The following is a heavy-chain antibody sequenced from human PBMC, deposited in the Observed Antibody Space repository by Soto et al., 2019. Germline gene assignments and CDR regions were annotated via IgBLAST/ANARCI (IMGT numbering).Heavy chain of an antibody. J-gene: IGHJ3*02. CDR3: ARVTRFPDAFDI. CDR2: IIHNGDS. Sequence: QVHLQQWGAGLLKPSETLSLTCGVYGGSFGTSYWAWIRQSPEKGLEWIGEIIHNGDSNYNPSLKMRVTISLDMSENQFSLKLTPVAAADTAVYYCARVTRFPDAFDIWGQGTPVIVSS. V-gene: IGHV4-34*12. CDR1: GGSFGTSY.